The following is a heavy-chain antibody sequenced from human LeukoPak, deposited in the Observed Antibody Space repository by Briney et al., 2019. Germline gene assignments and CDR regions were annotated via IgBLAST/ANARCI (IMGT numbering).Heavy chain of an antibody. CDR3: ARDVDTAMVDFDY. Sequence: PGGSLRLSCAASGFTVSSNYMSWVRQAPGKGLEWVSVIYSGGSTYYADSVKGRFTISRDNSKNTLYLQMNSLRAEDTAVYYCARDVDTAMVDFDYWGQGTLVTVSS. D-gene: IGHD5-18*01. J-gene: IGHJ4*02. V-gene: IGHV3-66*01. CDR2: IYSGGST. CDR1: GFTVSSNY.